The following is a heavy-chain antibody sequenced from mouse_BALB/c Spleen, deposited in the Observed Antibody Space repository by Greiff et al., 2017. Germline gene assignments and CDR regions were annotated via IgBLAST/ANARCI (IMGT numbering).Heavy chain of an antibody. CDR3: ARLGYFDV. Sequence: DVKLQESGPGLVKPSQSLSLTCTVTGYSITSDYAWNWIRQFPGNKLEWMGYISYSGSTSYNPSLKSRISITRDTSKNQFFLQLNSVTTEDTATYYCARLGYFDVWGAGTTVTVSS. CDR1: GYSITSDYA. CDR2: ISYSGST. V-gene: IGHV3-2*02. J-gene: IGHJ1*01.